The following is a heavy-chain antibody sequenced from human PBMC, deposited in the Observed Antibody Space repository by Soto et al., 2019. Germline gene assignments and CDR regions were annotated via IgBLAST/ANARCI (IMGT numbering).Heavy chain of an antibody. Sequence: QVQLVESGGGVVQPGRSLRLSCAASGFTFSNYAMNWVRQAPGKGLEWVALISYDGSNKYYADSVKGRFTISRDSSKNTLYLQMISLRAADTAVYYCGRCTSTSCHLGSDYWGQGTLVTVSS. CDR3: GRCTSTSCHLGSDY. CDR2: ISYDGSNK. J-gene: IGHJ4*02. CDR1: GFTFSNYA. V-gene: IGHV3-30-3*01. D-gene: IGHD2-2*01.